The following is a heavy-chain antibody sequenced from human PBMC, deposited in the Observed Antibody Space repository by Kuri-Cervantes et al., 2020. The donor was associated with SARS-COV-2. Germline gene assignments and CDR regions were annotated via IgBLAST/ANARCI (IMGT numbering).Heavy chain of an antibody. V-gene: IGHV4-39*01. Sequence: GSLRLSCTVSGGSISSSSYYWGWIRQPPGKGLEWIGSIYYSGSTYYNPSLKSRVTISVDTSKNQFSLKLSSVTAADTAVYYCARSRAMIVAPADAFDIWGQGTMVTVSS. CDR3: ARSRAMIVAPADAFDI. J-gene: IGHJ3*02. CDR2: IYYSGST. D-gene: IGHD3-22*01. CDR1: GGSISSSSYY.